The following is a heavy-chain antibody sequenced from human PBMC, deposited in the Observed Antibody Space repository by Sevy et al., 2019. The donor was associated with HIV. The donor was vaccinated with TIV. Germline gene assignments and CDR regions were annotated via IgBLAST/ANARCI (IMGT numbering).Heavy chain of an antibody. D-gene: IGHD2-8*01. Sequence: GGSLRLSCAASGFTFNAFSMHWVRQAPGKGLEWVATISLDGGNQHYADSVRGRFTISRDNSQNALFLQMNSLRPDDTALYYCALERLSTNVAEYVKNWGQGALVTVSS. CDR3: ALERLSTNVAEYVKN. CDR2: ISLDGGNQ. J-gene: IGHJ1*01. V-gene: IGHV3-30-3*01. CDR1: GFTFNAFS.